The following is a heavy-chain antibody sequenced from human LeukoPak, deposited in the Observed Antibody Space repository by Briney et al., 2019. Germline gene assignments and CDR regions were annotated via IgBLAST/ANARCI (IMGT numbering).Heavy chain of an antibody. Sequence: GGSLRLSCAASGFTFSAYWIHWVRQTPGKGLVWVSRVNTDESRTSYADSVKGRFTVSRDNAKNTLYLQMNSLRAEDTAVYYCARGRGSCTSSSCYIDYWGQGTLVTISS. CDR1: GFTFSAYW. D-gene: IGHD2-2*02. CDR3: ARGRGSCTSSSCYIDY. J-gene: IGHJ4*02. CDR2: VNTDESRT. V-gene: IGHV3-74*01.